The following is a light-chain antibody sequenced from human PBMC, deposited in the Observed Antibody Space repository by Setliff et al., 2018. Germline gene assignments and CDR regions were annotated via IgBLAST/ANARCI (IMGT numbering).Light chain of an antibody. CDR2: EVS. J-gene: IGLJ1*01. CDR3: TSYTISSTEV. Sequence: QSALTQPASVSGSPGQSITISCTGTRSDVGGYNYVSWYQQHPGKVPKLMIYEVSNRPSGVSNRFSGSKSGNTASLTISRLQTKDEADYYCTSYTISSTEVFGTGTKV. CDR1: RSDVGGYNY. V-gene: IGLV2-14*01.